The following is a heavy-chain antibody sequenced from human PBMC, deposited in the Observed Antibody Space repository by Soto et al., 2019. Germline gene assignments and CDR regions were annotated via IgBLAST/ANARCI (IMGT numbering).Heavy chain of an antibody. J-gene: IGHJ5*02. D-gene: IGHD1-26*01. CDR3: ANSYININSWFVP. CDR2: SNTNSGDT. Sequence: ASVTVSFKSSVYTFTGYYMHWVRQAPGQGLEWMGWSNTNSGDTNNAQKFQDWVTMNRDTYINKANIELSRLRSDDTAMYYLANSYININSWFVPWGQGTLVTVSS. CDR1: VYTFTGYY. V-gene: IGHV1-2*04.